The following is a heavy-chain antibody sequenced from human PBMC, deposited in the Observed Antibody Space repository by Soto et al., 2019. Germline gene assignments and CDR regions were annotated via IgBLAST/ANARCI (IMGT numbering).Heavy chain of an antibody. CDR2: IYPGDSDT. CDR3: ARQIYDSDTGPNFQYYFDS. V-gene: IGHV5-51*01. J-gene: IGHJ4*02. Sequence: PGESLKISCKGSGYTFTDYWIGWVRQLPGKGLEWMGIIYPGDSDTRYSPSFQGHVTITVNKSITTAFLQWNSLRASDTAMYYCARQIYDSDTGPNFQYYFDSWGQGTPVTVSS. CDR1: GYTFTDYW. D-gene: IGHD3-22*01.